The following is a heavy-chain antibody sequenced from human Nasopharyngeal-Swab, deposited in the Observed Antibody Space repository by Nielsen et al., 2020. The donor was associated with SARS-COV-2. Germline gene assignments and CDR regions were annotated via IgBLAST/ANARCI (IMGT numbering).Heavy chain of an antibody. V-gene: IGHV3-74*01. CDR1: GFTLSKYW. CDR3: ARDGQGAVDLDY. Sequence: GESLKISCAASGFTLSKYWMHWVRQAPGKGLVWVSHIKNDGTTTTYADAVKGRFTMSRDDAKSTLYLQMNSLRTEDTAVYYCARDGQGAVDLDYWGQGSLVTVSS. D-gene: IGHD6-19*01. J-gene: IGHJ4*02. CDR2: IKNDGTTT.